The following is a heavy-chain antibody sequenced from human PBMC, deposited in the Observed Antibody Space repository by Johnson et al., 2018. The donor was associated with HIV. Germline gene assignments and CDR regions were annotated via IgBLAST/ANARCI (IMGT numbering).Heavy chain of an antibody. CDR1: GFTFSSYG. V-gene: IGHV3-33*01. D-gene: IGHD6-13*01. CDR2: IWYDGSNK. J-gene: IGHJ3*02. Sequence: QVQLVESGGGVVQPGRSLRLSCAASGFTFSSYGMHWVRQAPGKGLEWVAVIWYDGSNKYYADSVKGRFTISRDNSKNTMDLQMNSLRAEDTAVYYCAREGAAAGPTDAFDIWGQGTMVTVSS. CDR3: AREGAAAGPTDAFDI.